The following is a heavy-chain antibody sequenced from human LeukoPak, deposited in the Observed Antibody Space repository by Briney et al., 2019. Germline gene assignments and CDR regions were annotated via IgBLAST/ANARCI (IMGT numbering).Heavy chain of an antibody. CDR1: GGSISSGDYY. V-gene: IGHV4-30-4*01. CDR3: ARLGITLVRGVRDPPKEDYGMDV. D-gene: IGHD3-10*01. Sequence: SETLSLTCTVSGGSISSGDYYWSWIRQPPGKGLEWIGYIYYSGSTYYNPSLKSRVIISVDTSKNQFSLKLSSVTAADTAVYYCARLGITLVRGVRDPPKEDYGMDVWGQGTTVTVSS. J-gene: IGHJ6*02. CDR2: IYYSGST.